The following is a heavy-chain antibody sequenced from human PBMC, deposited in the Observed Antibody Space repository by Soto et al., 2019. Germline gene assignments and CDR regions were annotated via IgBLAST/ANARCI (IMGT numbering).Heavy chain of an antibody. CDR3: ARENLWFGELPSYYYYGMDV. V-gene: IGHV1-3*01. D-gene: IGHD3-10*01. J-gene: IGHJ6*02. CDR2: INAGNGNT. Sequence: ASVKVSCKASGYTFTSYAMHWVRQAPGQRLEWMGWINAGNGNTKYSQKFQGRVTITRDTSASTAYMELSSLRSEDTAVYYCARENLWFGELPSYYYYGMDVWGQGTTVTVSS. CDR1: GYTFTSYA.